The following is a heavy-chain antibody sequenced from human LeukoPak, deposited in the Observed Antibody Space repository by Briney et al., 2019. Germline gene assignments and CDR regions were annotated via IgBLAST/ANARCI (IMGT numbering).Heavy chain of an antibody. V-gene: IGHV4-59*01. D-gene: IGHD1-26*01. J-gene: IGHJ3*02. CDR2: IYYSGST. Sequence: SETLSLTCTVSGGSISSYYWSWIRQPPGKGLEGIGYIYYSGSTNYNPSLKSRVTISVDTSKNQFSLKLSSVTAADTAVYYCARESLDAFDIWGQGTMVTVSS. CDR1: GGSISSYY. CDR3: ARESLDAFDI.